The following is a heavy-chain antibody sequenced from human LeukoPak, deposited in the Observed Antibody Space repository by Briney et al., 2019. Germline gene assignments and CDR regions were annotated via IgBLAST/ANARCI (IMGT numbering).Heavy chain of an antibody. V-gene: IGHV7-4-1*02. D-gene: IGHD5-12*01. CDR3: ARDRRIVATVFYYYYGMDV. J-gene: IGHJ6*02. Sequence: GASVKVSCKASGYTFTSYAMNWVRQAPGQGLEWMGWINTNTGNPTYARGFTGRFVFSLDTSVSTAYLQISSLKAEDTAVYYCARDRRIVATVFYYYYGMDVWGQGTTVTVSS. CDR2: INTNTGNP. CDR1: GYTFTSYA.